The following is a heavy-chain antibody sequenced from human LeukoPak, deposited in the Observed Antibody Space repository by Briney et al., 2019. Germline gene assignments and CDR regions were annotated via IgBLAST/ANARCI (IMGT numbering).Heavy chain of an antibody. CDR2: ISYDGSNK. V-gene: IGHV3-30-3*01. CDR3: ARDQDCSSTSCYWGYYYYYYGMDV. D-gene: IGHD2-2*01. J-gene: IGHJ6*02. CDR1: GFTFSSYA. Sequence: GGSLRLSCAASGFTFSSYAMHWVRQAPGKGLEWVAVISYDGSNKYYADSVKGRFTISRDNSKNTLYLQMNSLRAEDTAVYYCARDQDCSSTSCYWGYYYYYYGMDVWGQGTTVTVSS.